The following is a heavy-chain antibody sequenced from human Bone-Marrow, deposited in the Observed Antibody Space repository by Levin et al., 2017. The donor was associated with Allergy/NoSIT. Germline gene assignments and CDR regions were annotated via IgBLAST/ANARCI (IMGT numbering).Heavy chain of an antibody. CDR1: GFTFSSYG. D-gene: IGHD6-13*01. J-gene: IGHJ4*02. CDR2: IWYDGSNK. CDR3: ARDREQQLAPFDY. V-gene: IGHV3-33*01. Sequence: GGSLRLSCAASGFTFSSYGMHWVRQAPGKGLEWVAVIWYDGSNKYYADSVKGRFTISRDNSKNTLYLQMNSLRAEDTAVYYCARDREQQLAPFDYWGQGTLVTVSS.